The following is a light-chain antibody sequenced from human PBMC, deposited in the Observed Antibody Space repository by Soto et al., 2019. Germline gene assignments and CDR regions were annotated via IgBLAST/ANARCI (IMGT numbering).Light chain of an antibody. J-gene: IGKJ1*01. CDR3: QQYDNWPPTWT. CDR2: GAS. V-gene: IGKV3-15*01. Sequence: EIVMTQSPATLSVSPGERATLSCRASQSVSSNLAWYQQKPGQAPRLLIYGASTGATGIPARFSGSGSGTEFTLTISSLRSEDFAVYYCQQYDNWPPTWTFGQGTKVDIK. CDR1: QSVSSN.